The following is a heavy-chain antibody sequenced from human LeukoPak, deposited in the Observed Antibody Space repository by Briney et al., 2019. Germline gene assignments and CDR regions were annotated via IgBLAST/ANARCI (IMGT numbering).Heavy chain of an antibody. D-gene: IGHD2-21*02. CDR1: GYTFTNYA. J-gene: IGHJ3*02. CDR3: ARDLTESLSGSYCGGDCYAFDI. CDR2: INTNTGNP. Sequence: ASVKVSCKASGYTFTNYAMNWVRQAPGQGLEWMGWINTNTGNPTYAQGFTGRFVFSLDTSVSTAYLQISSLKAEDTAVYYCARDLTESLSGSYCGGDCYAFDIWGQG. V-gene: IGHV7-4-1*02.